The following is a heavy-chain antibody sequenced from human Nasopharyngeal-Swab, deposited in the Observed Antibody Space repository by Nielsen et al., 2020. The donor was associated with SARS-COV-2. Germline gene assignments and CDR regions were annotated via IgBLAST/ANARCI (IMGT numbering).Heavy chain of an antibody. V-gene: IGHV4-39*01. J-gene: IGHJ4*02. Sequence: WIRQRPGKGLEWIGIIDYSGSAYYNPSLRSRVTISVYTSKNQFALKLSSVTAADTAEYYCARWKGIAAAWDYWGQGTLVTVSS. CDR2: IDYSGSA. CDR3: ARWKGIAAAWDY. D-gene: IGHD6-13*01.